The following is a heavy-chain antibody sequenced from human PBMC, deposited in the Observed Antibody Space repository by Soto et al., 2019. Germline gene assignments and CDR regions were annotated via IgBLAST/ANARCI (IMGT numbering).Heavy chain of an antibody. CDR1: GLTFGSRA. Sequence: GGSLSLSCVASGLTFGSRAMSWVRQAPGEGLQWVATITDNGGDAKYADSVRGRFVISRDNSKKTLYLQMTSLTAEDSAMYFCARGSTESYPGSRIFDFWGRGTLVTVSS. V-gene: IGHV3-23*01. CDR2: ITDNGGDA. J-gene: IGHJ4*02. CDR3: ARGSTESYPGSRIFDF. D-gene: IGHD3-10*01.